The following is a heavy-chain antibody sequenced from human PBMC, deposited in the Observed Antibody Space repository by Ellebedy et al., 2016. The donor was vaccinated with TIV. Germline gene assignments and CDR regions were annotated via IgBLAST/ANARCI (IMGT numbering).Heavy chain of an antibody. J-gene: IGHJ2*01. CDR3: ARAPYDAYRYFHL. CDR2: INHSGST. V-gene: IGHV4-34*01. D-gene: IGHD3-3*01. CDR1: GGSFSGYY. Sequence: MPSETLSLTCGVYGGSFSGYYWTWICQHPGKGLDWIGEINHSGSTNYNPSLKSRVTISVDTSKNQFSLKLSSVTAADTAVYFCARAPYDAYRYFHLWGRGTLVAVSS.